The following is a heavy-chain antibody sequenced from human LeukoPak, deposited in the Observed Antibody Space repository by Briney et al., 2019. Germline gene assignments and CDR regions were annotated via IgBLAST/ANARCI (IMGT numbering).Heavy chain of an antibody. CDR1: GFTVSSNY. D-gene: IGHD6-13*01. V-gene: IGHV3-66*01. Sequence: GGSLRLSCAASGFTVSSNYMSWVRQAPGKGLEWVSVIYSGGSTYYADSVKGRFTISRDNSENTLYLQMNSLRAEDTAVYYCARDQYGSSWYVDYWGQGTLVTVSS. CDR2: IYSGGST. J-gene: IGHJ4*02. CDR3: ARDQYGSSWYVDY.